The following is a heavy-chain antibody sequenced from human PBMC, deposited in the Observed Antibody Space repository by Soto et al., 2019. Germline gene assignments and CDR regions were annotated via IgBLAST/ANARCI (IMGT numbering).Heavy chain of an antibody. D-gene: IGHD3-16*01. V-gene: IGHV3-66*01. Sequence: EVQLVESGGGLVQPGGSLRLSCAASGFTVSTNYMNWVRQAPGKGLGWVSVIYSGGSTYYADSVKGRFTISRDNSKNTLFLQMNSLGVEDTAVYYCARGEPHHYFDYWGQGTLVTVSS. CDR3: ARGEPHHYFDY. CDR1: GFTVSTNY. CDR2: IYSGGST. J-gene: IGHJ4*02.